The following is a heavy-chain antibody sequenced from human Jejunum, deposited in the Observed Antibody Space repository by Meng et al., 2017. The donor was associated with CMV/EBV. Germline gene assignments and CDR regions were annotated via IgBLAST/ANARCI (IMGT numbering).Heavy chain of an antibody. Sequence: SCPSSGNCLRPSPGQGLAWLASVFYSGSSDYNPSLKSRVTISVDTSRNQFFLELTSVTAADTAVYYCARGAVNMVRGVSYYFDYWGQGALVTVSS. CDR1: SCPSS. V-gene: IGHV4-61*01. J-gene: IGHJ4*02. CDR2: VFYSGSS. CDR3: ARGAVNMVRGVSYYFDY. D-gene: IGHD3-10*01.